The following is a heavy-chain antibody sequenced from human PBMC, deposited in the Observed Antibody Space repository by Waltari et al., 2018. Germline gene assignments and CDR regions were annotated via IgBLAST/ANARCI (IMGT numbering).Heavy chain of an antibody. CDR2: IYSGGST. Sequence: EVQLVETGGGLIQPGGSLRLSCAASGFTVSSNYMSWVRQAPGKGLEWVSVIYSGGSTYYADSVKGRFTISRDNSKNTLYLQMNSLRAEDTAVYYCAREMVNGNSAYNWFDPWGQGTLVTVSS. CDR3: AREMVNGNSAYNWFDP. V-gene: IGHV3-53*02. J-gene: IGHJ5*02. D-gene: IGHD2-8*01. CDR1: GFTVSSNY.